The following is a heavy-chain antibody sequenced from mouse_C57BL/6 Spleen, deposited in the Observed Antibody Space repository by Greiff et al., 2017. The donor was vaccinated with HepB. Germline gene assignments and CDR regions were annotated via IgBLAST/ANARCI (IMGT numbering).Heavy chain of an antibody. CDR1: GFNIKNSY. CDR2: IDPATGNT. CDR3: TRGGYFDV. V-gene: IGHV14-3*01. J-gene: IGHJ1*03. Sequence: EVQLQESVAELVRPGASVKLSCTASGFNIKNSYMHWVKQRPEQGLEWIGRIDPATGNTKYTPKFQGKATLTADTSSNTAYLQLSSLTSEETAIYYCTRGGYFDVWGTGTTVTVSS.